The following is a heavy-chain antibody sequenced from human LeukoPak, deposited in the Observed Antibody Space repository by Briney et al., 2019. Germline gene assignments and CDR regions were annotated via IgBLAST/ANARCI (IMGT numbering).Heavy chain of an antibody. Sequence: PGGSLRLSCAASGFTFGSCWMNWVRQAPGKGLEWVGRIRSQTAGGTTDFAAPVKGRFSISRDDSKNSLYLQMNSLTSEDTAVYYCAHGSAQYYEYWGQGTLVTVSS. V-gene: IGHV3-15*07. CDR3: AHGSAQYYEY. J-gene: IGHJ1*01. CDR2: IRSQTAGGTT. D-gene: IGHD2-15*01. CDR1: GFTFGSCW.